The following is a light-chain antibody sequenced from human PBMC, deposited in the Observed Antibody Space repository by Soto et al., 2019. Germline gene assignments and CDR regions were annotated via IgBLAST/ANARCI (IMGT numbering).Light chain of an antibody. Sequence: EIVMTQSPSTLSVSPGEGATLSCGASQSISSNLAWYQQKPGQAPRLVIFDASTRATGIPDRFTGRGCGTEFTLTISSLQSEDSAVYFCQQYNDWPPITFGGGTKVDIK. CDR2: DAS. V-gene: IGKV3-15*01. CDR3: QQYNDWPPIT. J-gene: IGKJ4*01. CDR1: QSISSN.